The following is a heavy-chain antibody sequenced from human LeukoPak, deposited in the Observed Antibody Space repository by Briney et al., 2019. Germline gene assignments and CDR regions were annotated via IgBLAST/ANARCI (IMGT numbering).Heavy chain of an antibody. D-gene: IGHD3-9*01. V-gene: IGHV1-18*01. CDR1: GYTCTSYV. J-gene: IGHJ1*01. CDR2: ISAYNGNT. Sequence: ASVKASCNATGYTCTSYVLSWVRQAPGHGLECFGWISAYNGNTNYAQKLQGRVTMTTDTSTSTAYMELRSLRSDDTAVYYCARRDPLGRYFDWIHWGQGTLVTVSS. CDR3: ARRDPLGRYFDWIH.